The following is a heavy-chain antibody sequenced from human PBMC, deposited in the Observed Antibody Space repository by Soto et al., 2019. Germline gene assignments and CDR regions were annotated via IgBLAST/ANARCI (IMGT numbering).Heavy chain of an antibody. CDR1: GFTFTSSA. J-gene: IGHJ6*02. CDR3: AAPEESTNYYGMDV. Sequence: QMQLVQSGPEVKKPGTSVKVSCKASGFTFTSSAVQWVRQARGQRLEWIGWIVVGSGNTNYAQKFQERVTITRDMSTSTAYVELSSLRSEDTAVYYCAAPEESTNYYGMDVWGQGTTVTVSS. CDR2: IVVGSGNT. V-gene: IGHV1-58*01.